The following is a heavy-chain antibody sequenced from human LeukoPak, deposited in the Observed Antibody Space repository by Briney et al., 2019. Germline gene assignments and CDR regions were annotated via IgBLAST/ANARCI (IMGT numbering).Heavy chain of an antibody. CDR2: ISGDAVYT. CDR1: GFTFSNYA. J-gene: IGHJ4*02. Sequence: PGGSLRLSCAASGFTFSNYAMTWVRQAPGKGLQGVSAISGDAVYTYYLDSVKGRFTTSRDNSKNTLFLQMNSLRADDTAVYYCAKNYGTSRPFYDYWGQGIVVTVSS. V-gene: IGHV3-23*01. CDR3: AKNYGTSRPFYDY. D-gene: IGHD4-17*01.